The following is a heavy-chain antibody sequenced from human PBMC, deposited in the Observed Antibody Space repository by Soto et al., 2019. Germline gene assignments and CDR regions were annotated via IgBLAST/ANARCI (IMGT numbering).Heavy chain of an antibody. CDR3: AKIRPGGASFAI. Sequence: LEPLSDTCTVAGASRTSYGWSWIRQPPGKGLEWIGYMYYSGLTNCKPSLKSRITMSLDTSKNQFSLNLNSVTAADTAVYFCAKIRPGGASFAIWGQGTMVPVSS. CDR2: MYYSGLT. V-gene: IGHV4-59*01. J-gene: IGHJ3*02. D-gene: IGHD2-8*02. CDR1: GASRTSYG.